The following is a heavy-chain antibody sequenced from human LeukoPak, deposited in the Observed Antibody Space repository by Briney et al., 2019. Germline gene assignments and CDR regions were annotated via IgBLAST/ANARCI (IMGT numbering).Heavy chain of an antibody. CDR3: ARASSRGVRGVIAFDY. CDR1: GFTVSSNY. J-gene: IGHJ4*02. CDR2: IYSGGST. Sequence: PGGSLRLSCAASGFTVSSNYMSWVRQAPGKGLEGVSVIYSGGSTYYADSVKGRFTISRDNPKNALYLQMNSLRAEDTAVYYCARASSRGVRGVIAFDYWGQGTLVTVSS. D-gene: IGHD3-10*01. V-gene: IGHV3-53*01.